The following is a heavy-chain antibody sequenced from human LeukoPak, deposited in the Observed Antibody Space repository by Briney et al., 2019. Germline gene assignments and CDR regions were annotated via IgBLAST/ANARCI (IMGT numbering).Heavy chain of an antibody. CDR3: ARGGGLDV. J-gene: IGHJ6*02. CDR1: GFTFTNSF. Sequence: PGGSLRLSCAASGFTFTNSFMSWIRQAPGKGLEWVASINHNGNVNYYVDSVKGRFTISRDNAKNSLYLQMSNLRAEDTAVYFCARGGGLDVWGQGATVTVSS. CDR2: INHNGNVN. D-gene: IGHD3-16*01. V-gene: IGHV3-7*03.